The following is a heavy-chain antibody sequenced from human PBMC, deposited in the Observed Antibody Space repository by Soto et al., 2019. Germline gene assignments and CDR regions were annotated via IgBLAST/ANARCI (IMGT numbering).Heavy chain of an antibody. CDR2: IYYSGST. CDR3: ARLGSTSPNYYYYMDV. Sequence: SETLSLTCTVSGGSISSYYWSWIRQPPGKGLEWIGYIYYSGSTNYNPSLKSRVTISVDTSKNQFSLKLSSVTAADTAVYYCARLGSTSPNYYYYMDVWGKGTTVTVSS. V-gene: IGHV4-59*01. CDR1: GGSISSYY. J-gene: IGHJ6*03.